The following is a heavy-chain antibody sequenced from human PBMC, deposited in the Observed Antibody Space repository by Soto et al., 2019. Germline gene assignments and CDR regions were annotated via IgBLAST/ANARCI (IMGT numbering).Heavy chain of an antibody. Sequence: SETLSLTCTVSGGSISSYYWSWIRQPPGKGLEWIGYIYYSGSTNYNPSLKSRVTISVDTSKNQFSLKLSSVTAADTAVYYRARSYSRYVFDWFDPWGQGTLVTVSS. CDR2: IYYSGST. CDR3: ARSYSRYVFDWFDP. D-gene: IGHD6-13*01. J-gene: IGHJ5*02. CDR1: GGSISSYY. V-gene: IGHV4-59*01.